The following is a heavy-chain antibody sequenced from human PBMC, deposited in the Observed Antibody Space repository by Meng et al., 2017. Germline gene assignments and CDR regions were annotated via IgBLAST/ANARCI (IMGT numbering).Heavy chain of an antibody. CDR2: INPSGGST. Sequence: ASVPVSCKASGYTFTSYYMHWVRQAPGQGLEWMGIINPSGGSTSYAQKFQGRVTITRDTSASTAYMELGSLRSEDTAVYYCARANSYGFSYWGQGTLVTVSS. J-gene: IGHJ4*02. CDR3: ARANSYGFSY. V-gene: IGHV1-46*01. CDR1: GYTFTSYY. D-gene: IGHD5-18*01.